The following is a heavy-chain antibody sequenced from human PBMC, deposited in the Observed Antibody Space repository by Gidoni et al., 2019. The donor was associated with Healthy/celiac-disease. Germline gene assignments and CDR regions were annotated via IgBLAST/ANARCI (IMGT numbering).Heavy chain of an antibody. CDR2: INHSGST. CDR3: ARGRWLRLGYFDY. D-gene: IGHD5-12*01. J-gene: IGHJ4*02. V-gene: IGHV4-34*01. Sequence: QVQLQQWGAGLLKPSETLSLTCAVYGGSFSGYYWSWIRQPPGKGLEWIGEINHSGSTNYNPSLKSRVTISVDTSKNQFSLKLSSVTAADTAVYYCARGRWLRLGYFDYWGQGTLVTVSS. CDR1: GGSFSGYY.